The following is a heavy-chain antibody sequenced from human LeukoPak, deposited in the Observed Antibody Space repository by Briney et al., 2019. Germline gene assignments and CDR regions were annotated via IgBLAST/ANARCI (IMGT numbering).Heavy chain of an antibody. D-gene: IGHD5-24*01. CDR2: IGKDGSET. CDR3: TRDIVWLQLEY. Sequence: GGALLLSCATSGFFFSSYWMVWVRPATGKGLEWVASIGKDGSETSYVESVKGRLTISRDNARNSLYLQMSSLRVEDTAVYYCTRDIVWLQLEYWGQGALVTVSS. CDR1: GFFFSSYW. J-gene: IGHJ4*02. V-gene: IGHV3-7*01.